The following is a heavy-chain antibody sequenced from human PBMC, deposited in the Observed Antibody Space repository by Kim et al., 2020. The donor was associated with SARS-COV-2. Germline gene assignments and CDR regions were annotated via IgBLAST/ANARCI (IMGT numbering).Heavy chain of an antibody. V-gene: IGHV1-46*01. Sequence: ASVKVSCKASGYTFTSYYMHWVRQAPGQGLECMGIINPSGGSTSYAQKFQGRVTMTRDTSTSTVYMELSSLRSEDTAVYYCARGDSGYDDRYYYYMDVWGKGTTVTVSS. CDR1: GYTFTSYY. J-gene: IGHJ6*03. CDR2: INPSGGST. D-gene: IGHD5-12*01. CDR3: ARGDSGYDDRYYYYMDV.